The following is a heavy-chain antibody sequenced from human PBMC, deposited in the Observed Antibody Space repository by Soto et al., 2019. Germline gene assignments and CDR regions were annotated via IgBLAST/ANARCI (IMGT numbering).Heavy chain of an antibody. CDR1: GYTFTSYG. Sequence: ASVVSCKASGYTFTSYGISWVRQAPGQGLEWMGWISAYNGNTNYAQKLQGRVTMTTDTSTSTAYMELRSLRSDDTAVYYCVIPFSSGWYRGGYWGQGTLVTVSS. D-gene: IGHD6-19*01. V-gene: IGHV1-18*01. J-gene: IGHJ4*02. CDR2: ISAYNGNT. CDR3: VIPFSSGWYRGGY.